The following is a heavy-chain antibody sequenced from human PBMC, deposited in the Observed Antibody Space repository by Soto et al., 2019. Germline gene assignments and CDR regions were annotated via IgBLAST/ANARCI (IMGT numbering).Heavy chain of an antibody. V-gene: IGHV1-69*06. D-gene: IGHD5-18*01. CDR3: ARAMSYGYYYYYYGMDV. Sequence: KVSCKACGGTFSSYAISWVRQAPGQGLEWMGGIIPIFGTANYAQKFQGRVTITADKSTSTAYMELSSLRSEDTAVYYCARAMSYGYYYYYYGMDVWGQGTTVTVSS. J-gene: IGHJ6*02. CDR1: GGTFSSYA. CDR2: IIPIFGTA.